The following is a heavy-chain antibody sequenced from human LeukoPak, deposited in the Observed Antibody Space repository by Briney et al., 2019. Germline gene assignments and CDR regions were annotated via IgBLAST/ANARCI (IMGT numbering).Heavy chain of an antibody. D-gene: IGHD3-9*01. V-gene: IGHV4-4*07. CDR1: GDSIGSYY. J-gene: IGHJ3*02. Sequence: SETLSLTCTVSGDSIGSYYWSWIRQSAGKGLEWIGRMYTSGTTDYNPSLMSRVTMSVDTSKNQFSLKLNSVTAADTAVYYCARDPYYDILTGYLIRGTFDIWGLGTMVTVSS. CDR2: MYTSGTT. CDR3: ARDPYYDILTGYLIRGTFDI.